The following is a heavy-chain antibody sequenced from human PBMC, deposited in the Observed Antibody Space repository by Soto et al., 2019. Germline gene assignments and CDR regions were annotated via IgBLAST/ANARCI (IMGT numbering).Heavy chain of an antibody. J-gene: IGHJ4*02. CDR2: IYHTGST. D-gene: IGHD4-17*01. CDR3: ARGITDYGDYYFDT. CDR1: GGAIYSGGYY. V-gene: IGHV4-31*03. Sequence: QVRVQESGPGLVKPSQTLSLMCTVSGGAIYSGGYYWNWIRQHPGKGLEWIGYIYHTGSTSYNPSRKSRLSMSVDTSKNEFSLKLFSVTAADTAVYYCARGITDYGDYYFDTWGRGALVTVSS.